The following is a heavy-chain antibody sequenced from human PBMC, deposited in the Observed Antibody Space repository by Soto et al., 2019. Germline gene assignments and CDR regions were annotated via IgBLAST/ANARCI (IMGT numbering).Heavy chain of an antibody. CDR1: GGTFSSYT. D-gene: IGHD3-10*01. J-gene: IGHJ4*02. CDR2: IIPILGIA. CDR3: ATSYGSGSYVDY. V-gene: IGHV1-69*02. Sequence: ASVKVSCKASGGTFSSYTISWVRQAPGQGLEWMGRIIPILGIANYAQKFQGRVTITADKSTSTAYMELSSLRSEDTAVYYCATSYGSGSYVDYWGQGTLVTVSS.